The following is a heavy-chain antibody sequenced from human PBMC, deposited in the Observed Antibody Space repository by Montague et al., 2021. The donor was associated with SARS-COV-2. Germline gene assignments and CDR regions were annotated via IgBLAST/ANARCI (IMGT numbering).Heavy chain of an antibody. J-gene: IGHJ4*02. D-gene: IGHD3-22*01. Sequence: SETLSLTCTVSSGGIGTSNYCADWMRQPPGNGLEWIGSVVFSVSTYYXPSLECRLTIPVDTSKNQFSLKLSSVTDADTAVYYCAGHGKTRIDMIVVVIGYFDYWGQGTLVTVSS. V-gene: IGHV4-39*01. CDR2: VVFSVST. CDR3: AGHGKTRIDMIVVVIGYFDY. CDR1: SGGIGTSNYC.